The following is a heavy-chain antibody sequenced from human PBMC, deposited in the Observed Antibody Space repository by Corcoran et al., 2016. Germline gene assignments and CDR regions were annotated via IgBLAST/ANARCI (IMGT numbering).Heavy chain of an antibody. CDR1: GFTFSSYG. CDR3: AKALDEQLWLAH. J-gene: IGHJ5*02. Sequence: VQLVESGGGVVQPGRSLRLSCAASGFTFSSYGMHWVRQAPGKGLEWVAVISYDGSNKYYADSVKGRFTISRDNSKNTLYLQMNSLRAEDTAVYYCAKALDEQLWLAHWGQGTLVTVSS. CDR2: ISYDGSNK. D-gene: IGHD5-18*01. V-gene: IGHV3-30*18.